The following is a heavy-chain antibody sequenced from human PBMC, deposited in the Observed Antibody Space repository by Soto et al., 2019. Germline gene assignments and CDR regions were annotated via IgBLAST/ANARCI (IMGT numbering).Heavy chain of an antibody. Sequence: QVPLVQSGAEVKRPGASVKVSCKASGYTFTSNGISWVRQASGQGHEWMGWVSAKNGDTNYAQKFQGRVIMTTDTSTTTAYMELRSLRSDDTAVYYCVKDRDTNSWPSRDVWGQGTTVTVSS. CDR3: VKDRDTNSWPSRDV. V-gene: IGHV1-18*01. CDR2: VSAKNGDT. CDR1: GYTFTSNG. D-gene: IGHD6-13*01. J-gene: IGHJ6*02.